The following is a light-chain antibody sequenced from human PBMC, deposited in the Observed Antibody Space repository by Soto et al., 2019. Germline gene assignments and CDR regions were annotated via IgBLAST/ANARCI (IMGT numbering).Light chain of an antibody. Sequence: LTQPASVSGSPGQSITISCTGTSSDVGGYNYVSWYQQHPGKAPKLMIYDVSNRPSGVSNRFSGSKSGNTASLTISGLQAEDEADYYCSSYTSSSSPVVFGGGTKVTVL. CDR2: DVS. CDR1: SSDVGGYNY. CDR3: SSYTSSSSPVV. V-gene: IGLV2-14*01. J-gene: IGLJ2*01.